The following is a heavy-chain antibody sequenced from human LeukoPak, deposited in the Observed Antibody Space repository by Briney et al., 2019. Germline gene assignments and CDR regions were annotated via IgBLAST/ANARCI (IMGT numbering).Heavy chain of an antibody. D-gene: IGHD1-1*01. J-gene: IGHJ4*02. CDR3: ARVNDPILWYFNY. Sequence: SETLSLTCTVSGGSISSSSYYWGWIRQPPGKGLEWNGSIYYSGSTNYNPSLKSRLTVSADTSNNQFSFSLNLSSVTAADTAVYFCARVNDPILWYFNYWGQGTLVTVSS. CDR1: GGSISSSSYY. V-gene: IGHV4-39*07. CDR2: IYYSGST.